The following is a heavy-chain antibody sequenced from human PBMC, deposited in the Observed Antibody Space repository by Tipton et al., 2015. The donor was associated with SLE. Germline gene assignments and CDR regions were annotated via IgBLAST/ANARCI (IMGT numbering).Heavy chain of an antibody. CDR2: INSDDTSI. Sequence: SLRLSCAASGFTFSSDWMHWVRQAPGKGLVWVSRINSDDTSINYAESVRGRFTISRDNAKNTLFLQMNSLRVEDTAVYYCARSPGYYFDYWGQGTLVTVSS. V-gene: IGHV3-74*01. D-gene: IGHD3-10*01. J-gene: IGHJ4*02. CDR3: ARSPGYYFDY. CDR1: GFTFSSDW.